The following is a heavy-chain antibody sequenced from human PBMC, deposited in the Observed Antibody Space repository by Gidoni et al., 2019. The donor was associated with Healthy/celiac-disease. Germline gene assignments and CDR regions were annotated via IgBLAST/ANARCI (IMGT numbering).Heavy chain of an antibody. D-gene: IGHD6-19*01. CDR2: IKSKTDGGTT. CDR3: TTYTAPEGSSGWSYYYYYYGMDV. Sequence: EVQLVESGGGLVKPGGSLRLSCAASGFTFSNAWMSWVRQAPGKGLEWVGRIKSKTDGGTTDYAAPVKGRFTISRDDSKNTLYLQMNSLKTEDTAVYYCTTYTAPEGSSGWSYYYYYYGMDVWGQGTTVTVSS. V-gene: IGHV3-15*01. J-gene: IGHJ6*02. CDR1: GFTFSNAW.